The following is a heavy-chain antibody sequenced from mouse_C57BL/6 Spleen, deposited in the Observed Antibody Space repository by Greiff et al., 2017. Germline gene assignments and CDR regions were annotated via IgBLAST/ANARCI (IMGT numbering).Heavy chain of an antibody. CDR2: IYPGDGDT. CDR3: ARGMTTVLYWYFDV. V-gene: IGHV1-82*01. J-gene: IGHJ1*03. D-gene: IGHD1-1*01. Sequence: VQLQQSGPELVKPGASVKISCKASGYAFSSSWMNWVKQRPGKGLEWIGRIYPGDGDTNYNGKFKGKATLTADKSSSTAYMQLSSLTSEDSAVYVCARGMTTVLYWYFDVWGTGTTVTVSS. CDR1: GYAFSSSW.